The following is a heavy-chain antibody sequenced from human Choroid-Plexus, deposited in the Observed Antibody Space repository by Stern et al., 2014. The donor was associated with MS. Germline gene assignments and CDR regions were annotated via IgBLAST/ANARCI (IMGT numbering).Heavy chain of an antibody. J-gene: IGHJ5*02. Sequence: VQLVESGGGVVQPGRPLRLSCVASGFTLGSCAMHWVRQAPGKALEWVAGVSYDGSNKYYADSVKGRFTISRDNSQNTLYMQMSSLRPEDTAVYYCAKDRQYLTYFFDHWGQGSLVTVSS. CDR2: VSYDGSNK. D-gene: IGHD2/OR15-2a*01. V-gene: IGHV3-30*18. CDR1: GFTLGSCA. CDR3: AKDRQYLTYFFDH.